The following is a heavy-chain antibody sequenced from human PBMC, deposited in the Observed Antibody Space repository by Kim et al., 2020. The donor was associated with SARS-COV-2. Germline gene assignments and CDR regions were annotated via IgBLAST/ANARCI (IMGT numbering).Heavy chain of an antibody. V-gene: IGHV3-13*04. CDR3: AREGPGIENMVRPGYYYGMDV. CDR1: GFTFSSYD. CDR2: IGTAGDT. D-gene: IGHD3-10*01. J-gene: IGHJ6*02. Sequence: GGSLRLSCAASGFTFSSYDMHWVRQATGKGLEWVSAIGTAGDTYYPGSVKGRFTISRENAKNSLYLQMNSLRAGDTAVYYCAREGPGIENMVRPGYYYGMDVWGQGTTVTVSS.